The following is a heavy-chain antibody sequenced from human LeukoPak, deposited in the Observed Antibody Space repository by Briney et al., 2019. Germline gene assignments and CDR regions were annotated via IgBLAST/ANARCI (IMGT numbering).Heavy chain of an antibody. CDR3: ARDSGYAFDT. CDR1: GFTLSSYT. V-gene: IGHV3-48*02. CDR2: IRSSSSTI. D-gene: IGHD2-15*01. Sequence: GGSLRLSCAASGFTLSSYTMNWVRQAPGKGLEWVSYIRSSSSTIYYADSVKGRFTISSDNAKNSLYLQMNTLRDEDTAVYFCARDSGYAFDTWGQGTMVTVSS. J-gene: IGHJ3*02.